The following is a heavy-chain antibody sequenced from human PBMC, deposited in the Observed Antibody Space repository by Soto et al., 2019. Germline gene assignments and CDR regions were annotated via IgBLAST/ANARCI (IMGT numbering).Heavy chain of an antibody. CDR1: GFTFSSYA. Sequence: PGGSLRLSCAASGFTFSSYAMHWVRQAPGKGLEWVAVISYDGSNKYYADSVKGRFTISRDNSKNTLYLQMNSLRAEDTAVYYCARAPESYYDSSGYYYGYFDYWGQGTLVTVSS. CDR3: ARAPESYYDSSGYYYGYFDY. D-gene: IGHD3-22*01. J-gene: IGHJ4*02. CDR2: ISYDGSNK. V-gene: IGHV3-30-3*01.